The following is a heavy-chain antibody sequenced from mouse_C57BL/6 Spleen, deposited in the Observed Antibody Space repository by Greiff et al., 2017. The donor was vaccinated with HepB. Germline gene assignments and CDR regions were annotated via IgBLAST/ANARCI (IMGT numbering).Heavy chain of an antibody. J-gene: IGHJ3*01. D-gene: IGHD1-1*01. CDR1: GYTFTDYE. Sequence: VKLMESGAELVRPGASVTLSCKASGYTFTDYEMHWVKQTPVHGLEWIGAIDPETGGTAYNQKFKGKAILTADKSSSTAYMELRSLTSEDSAVYYCTRGVYGSSPAWFAYWGQGTLVTVSA. V-gene: IGHV1-15*01. CDR3: TRGVYGSSPAWFAY. CDR2: IDPETGGT.